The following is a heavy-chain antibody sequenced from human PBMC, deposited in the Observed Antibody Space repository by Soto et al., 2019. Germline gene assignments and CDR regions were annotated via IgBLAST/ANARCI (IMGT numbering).Heavy chain of an antibody. CDR2: INAGNGNT. V-gene: IGHV1-3*01. CDR3: ARPMTTVTKNVLPWFDP. J-gene: IGHJ5*02. D-gene: IGHD4-17*01. Sequence: ASVKVSCKASGYTFTSYAMHWVRQAPGQRLEWMGWINAGNGNTKYSQKFQGRVTITRDTSASTAYMELSSLRSEDTAVYYCARPMTTVTKNVLPWFDPWGQGTLVTVSS. CDR1: GYTFTSYA.